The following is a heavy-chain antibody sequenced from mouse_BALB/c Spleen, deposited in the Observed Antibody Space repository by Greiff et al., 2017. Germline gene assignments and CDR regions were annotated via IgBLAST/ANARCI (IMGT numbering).Heavy chain of an antibody. V-gene: IGHV14-3*02. D-gene: IGHD2-14*01. Sequence: EVQLQESGAELVKPGASVKLSCTASGFNIKDTYMHWVKQRPEQGLEWIGRIDPANGNTKYDPKFQGKATITADTSSNTAYLQLSSLTSEDTAVYYCARKDRYYAMDYWGQGTSVTVSS. CDR2: IDPANGNT. J-gene: IGHJ4*01. CDR1: GFNIKDTY. CDR3: ARKDRYYAMDY.